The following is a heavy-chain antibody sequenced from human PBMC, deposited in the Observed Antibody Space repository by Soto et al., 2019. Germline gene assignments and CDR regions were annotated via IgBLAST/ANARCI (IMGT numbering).Heavy chain of an antibody. D-gene: IGHD2-15*01. CDR3: ARDLYGYCSGGSCYVGDYYYYGMDV. J-gene: IGHJ6*02. CDR1: GFTFSSYA. Sequence: GGSLRLSCAASGFTFSSYAMSWVRQAPGKGLEWVSAISGSGGSTYYADSVKGRFTISRDNAKNSLYLQMNSLRAEDTAVYYCARDLYGYCSGGSCYVGDYYYYGMDVWGQGTTVTVSS. V-gene: IGHV3-23*01. CDR2: ISGSGGST.